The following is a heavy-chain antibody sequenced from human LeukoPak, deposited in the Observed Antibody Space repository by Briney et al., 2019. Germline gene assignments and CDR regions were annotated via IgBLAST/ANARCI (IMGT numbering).Heavy chain of an antibody. D-gene: IGHD6-13*01. CDR1: GFTVSSNY. V-gene: IGHV3-66*01. J-gene: IGHJ4*02. Sequence: GGSLRLSCAASGFTVSSNYMSWVRQAPGKGLEWVSVIYDGGSTYYADSVKGRFTISRDNSKNTLYLQMSSLRAKDTAIYYCARAYTAAAVYFDYWGQGTLVTVSS. CDR2: IYDGGST. CDR3: ARAYTAAAVYFDY.